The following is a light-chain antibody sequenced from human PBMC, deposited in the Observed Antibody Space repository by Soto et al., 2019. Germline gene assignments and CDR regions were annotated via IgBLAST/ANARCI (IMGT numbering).Light chain of an antibody. CDR1: QSISSW. V-gene: IGKV1-5*03. CDR2: RAS. J-gene: IGKJ1*01. CDR3: QQYDRASWT. Sequence: DIQMTQSPSTLSASVGDRVIITCRASQSISSWLAWYQQKPGKAPNLLIYRASTLKSGIPSRFSGSGSGTEFTLTISRLQPDDCATYYCQQYDRASWTFGPGTKVEIK.